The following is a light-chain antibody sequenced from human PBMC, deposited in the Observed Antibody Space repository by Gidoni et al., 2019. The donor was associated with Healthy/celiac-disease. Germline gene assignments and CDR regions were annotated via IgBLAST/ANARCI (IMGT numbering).Light chain of an antibody. Sequence: QSALTQPASVFGSPGQSITISCTGTSSDVGGYNYVSWYQQPPGKAPKLMIYEVSNRPSGVSNRFSGSKSGNTASLTISGLQAEDEADDYCSSYTSSSTPYVFGTGTKVTVL. CDR3: SSYTSSSTPYV. V-gene: IGLV2-14*01. J-gene: IGLJ1*01. CDR2: EVS. CDR1: SSDVGGYNY.